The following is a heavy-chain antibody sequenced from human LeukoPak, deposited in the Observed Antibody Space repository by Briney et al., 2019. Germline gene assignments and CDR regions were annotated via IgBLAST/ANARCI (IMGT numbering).Heavy chain of an antibody. J-gene: IGHJ5*02. CDR1: GGSISGYY. V-gene: IGHV4-59*12. D-gene: IGHD3-22*01. CDR2: VYYNGNT. CDR3: ARSRPDYYDSSAHYYHWFDP. Sequence: PLETLSLTCTVSGGSISGYYWTWIRQPPGKGLEWIGYVYYNGNTNYNPSLKSRVTISVDPSKNQFSLKLTSMTAADTAVYYCARSRPDYYDSSAHYYHWFDPWGPGTLVTVSS.